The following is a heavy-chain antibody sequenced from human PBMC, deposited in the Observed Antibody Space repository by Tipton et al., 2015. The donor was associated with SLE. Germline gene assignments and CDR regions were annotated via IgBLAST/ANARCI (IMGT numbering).Heavy chain of an antibody. J-gene: IGHJ4*02. CDR3: ARHGAYYDFWSGYRFGY. CDR2: MSSRGTT. Sequence: TLSLTCAVSGYSISSGYYWGWIRQSPGKGLEWIGSMSSRGTTYANPSLKSRVTVSVDTSKNQFSLNLRSVTTADTAVYYCARHGAYYDFWSGYRFGYWGQGTLVTVSS. CDR1: GYSISSGYY. D-gene: IGHD3-3*01. V-gene: IGHV4-38-2*01.